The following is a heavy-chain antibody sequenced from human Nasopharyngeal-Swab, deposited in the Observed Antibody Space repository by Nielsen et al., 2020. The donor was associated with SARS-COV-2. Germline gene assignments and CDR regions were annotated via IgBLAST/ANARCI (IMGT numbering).Heavy chain of an antibody. Sequence: GGSLRLSCTISGFTFGDYAMSWFRQAPGKGLEWVGFIRSKTYGGAPEYAASVKGRFTISRDGAESIAYLQMNSLETEDTGVYYCARSVGSFYGQGAFDIWGQGTMVTVSS. D-gene: IGHD1-26*01. CDR3: ARSVGSFYGQGAFDI. J-gene: IGHJ3*02. CDR1: GFTFGDYA. CDR2: IRSKTYGGAP. V-gene: IGHV3-49*01.